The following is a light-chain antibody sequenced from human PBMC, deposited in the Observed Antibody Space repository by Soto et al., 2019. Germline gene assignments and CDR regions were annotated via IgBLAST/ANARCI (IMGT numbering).Light chain of an antibody. CDR1: SSDVGGYNY. Sequence: QSVLTQPASLPGSPGQSITVSCTGTSSDVGGYNYVSWYQQHPGKAPKLMIYEVSNRPSGVSNRFSGSKSGNTASLTISGLQAEDEADYYCSSYTSSSTQVFGTGTKVTVL. CDR2: EVS. J-gene: IGLJ1*01. CDR3: SSYTSSSTQV. V-gene: IGLV2-14*01.